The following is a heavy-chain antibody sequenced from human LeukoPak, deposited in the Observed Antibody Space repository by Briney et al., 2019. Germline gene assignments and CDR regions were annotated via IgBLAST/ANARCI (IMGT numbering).Heavy chain of an antibody. CDR1: GGSISSYY. J-gene: IGHJ4*02. D-gene: IGHD7-27*01. V-gene: IGHV4-59*12. Sequence: SETLSLTCTVSGGSISSYYWSWIRQPPGKGLEWIGYIYYSGSTNYNPSLKSRVTISVDTSKNQFSLKLSSVTAADTAVYYCARRRYRGESDYWGQGTLVTVSS. CDR3: ARRRYRGESDY. CDR2: IYYSGST.